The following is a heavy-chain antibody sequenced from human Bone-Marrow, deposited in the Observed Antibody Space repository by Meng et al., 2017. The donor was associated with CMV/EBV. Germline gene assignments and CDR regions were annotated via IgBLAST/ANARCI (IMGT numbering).Heavy chain of an antibody. J-gene: IGHJ6*02. V-gene: IGHV4-34*09. CDR3: ARIYAGNLYYDFWSGYYKTYYYYYYGMDV. D-gene: IGHD3-3*01. CDR2: IYYSGST. Sequence: SETLSLTCAVYGGSFSGYYWSWIRQPPGKGLEWIGYIYYSGSTYYNPSLKSRVTISVDTSKNQFSLKLSSVTAADTAVYYCARIYAGNLYYDFWSGYYKTYYYYYYGMDVWGQGTTVTVSS. CDR1: GGSFSGYY.